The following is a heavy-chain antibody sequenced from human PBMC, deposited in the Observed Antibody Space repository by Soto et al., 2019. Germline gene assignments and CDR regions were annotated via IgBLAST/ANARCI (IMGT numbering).Heavy chain of an antibody. CDR2: ISYDGSNK. V-gene: IGHV3-30*18. Sequence: QVQLVESGGGVVQPGRSLRLSCAASGFTFSSYGMHWVRQAPGKGLEWVAVISYDGSNKYYADSVKGRFTISRDNSKNTLYLQMNSLRAEDTAVYYCAKDQYSSSSEDAFDIWGQGTMVTVSS. D-gene: IGHD6-6*01. CDR1: GFTFSSYG. CDR3: AKDQYSSSSEDAFDI. J-gene: IGHJ3*02.